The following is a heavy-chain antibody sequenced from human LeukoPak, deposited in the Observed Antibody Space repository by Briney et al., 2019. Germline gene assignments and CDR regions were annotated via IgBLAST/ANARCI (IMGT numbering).Heavy chain of an antibody. Sequence: PGGSLRLSCAASGFTFSSYSMNWVRQAPGKGLEWVSAISGSGGSTYYADSVKGRFTISRDNSKNTLYLQMNSLRAEDTAVYYCAKLGYCSSTSCLFDYWGQGTLVTVSS. J-gene: IGHJ4*02. CDR3: AKLGYCSSTSCLFDY. CDR1: GFTFSSYS. V-gene: IGHV3-23*01. CDR2: ISGSGGST. D-gene: IGHD2-2*01.